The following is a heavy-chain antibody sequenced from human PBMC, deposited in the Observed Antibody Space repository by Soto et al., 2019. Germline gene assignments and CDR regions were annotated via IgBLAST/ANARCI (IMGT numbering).Heavy chain of an antibody. V-gene: IGHV3-30-3*01. J-gene: IGHJ2*01. Sequence: QVQLVESGGGVVQPGRSLRLSCAASGFTFSSYAMHWVRQASGKGLEWVAVISYDGSNKYYADSVKGRFTISRDNSKNTLYLQMNSLRAEDTAVYYCARDGCGGDCITQNENWYFDLWGRGTLVTVSS. D-gene: IGHD2-21*02. CDR1: GFTFSSYA. CDR3: ARDGCGGDCITQNENWYFDL. CDR2: ISYDGSNK.